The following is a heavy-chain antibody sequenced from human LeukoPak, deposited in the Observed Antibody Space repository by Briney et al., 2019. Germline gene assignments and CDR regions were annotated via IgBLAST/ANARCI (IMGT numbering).Heavy chain of an antibody. V-gene: IGHV3-30*03. Sequence: PGGSLRLSCAASGFTFSSYGMHWVRQAPGKGLEWVAVISYDGSNKYYADSVKGRFTISRDNSKNTLYLQMNSLRAEDTAVYYCARGPDYDILTGPNGPWGQGTLVTVSS. CDR2: ISYDGSNK. J-gene: IGHJ5*02. CDR1: GFTFSSYG. D-gene: IGHD3-9*01. CDR3: ARGPDYDILTGPNGP.